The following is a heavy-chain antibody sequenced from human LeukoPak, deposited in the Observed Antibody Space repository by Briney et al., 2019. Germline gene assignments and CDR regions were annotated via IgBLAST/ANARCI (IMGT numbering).Heavy chain of an antibody. CDR1: GFTFRNAW. CDR3: TTDLGLTMIRGVIVN. J-gene: IGHJ4*02. Sequence: PGGSLRLSCAASGFTFRNAWMSWVRQAPGKGLEWVGRIKSKGDGETTDNAAPVKGRLTMSRDDSKATLYLQMNTLKAEDTAVYYCTTDLGLTMIRGVIVNWGQGALVTVSS. V-gene: IGHV3-15*01. CDR2: IKSKGDGETT. D-gene: IGHD3-10*01.